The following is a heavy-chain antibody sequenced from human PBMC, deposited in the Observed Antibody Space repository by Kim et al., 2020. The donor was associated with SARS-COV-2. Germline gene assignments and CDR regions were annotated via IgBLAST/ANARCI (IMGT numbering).Heavy chain of an antibody. V-gene: IGHV4-59*01. CDR2: IYYSGST. D-gene: IGHD6-13*01. Sequence: SETLSLTCTVSGGSISSYYWSWIRQPPGKGLEWIGYIYYSGSTNYNPSLKSRVTISVDTSKNQFSLKLSSVTAADTAVYYCARAGGISIAAADTGAFDIWGQGTMVTVSS. CDR1: GGSISSYY. J-gene: IGHJ3*02. CDR3: ARAGGISIAAADTGAFDI.